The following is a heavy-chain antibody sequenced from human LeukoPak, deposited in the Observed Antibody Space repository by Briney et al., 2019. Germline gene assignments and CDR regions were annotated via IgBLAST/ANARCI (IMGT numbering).Heavy chain of an antibody. V-gene: IGHV1-69*06. J-gene: IGHJ4*02. Sequence: SVKVSCKASGGTFSSYAISWVRQAPGQGLEWMGGIIPIFGTANYAQKSQGRVTITADKSTSTAYMELSSLRSEDTAVYYCARDRTTWGRMGYWGQGTLVTVSS. D-gene: IGHD1-14*01. CDR2: IIPIFGTA. CDR3: ARDRTTWGRMGY. CDR1: GGTFSSYA.